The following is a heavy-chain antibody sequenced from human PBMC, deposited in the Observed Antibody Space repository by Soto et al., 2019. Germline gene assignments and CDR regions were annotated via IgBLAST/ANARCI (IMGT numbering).Heavy chain of an antibody. CDR2: IYYRGST. V-gene: IGHV4-61*01. J-gene: IGHJ4*02. CDR1: GGSVSSGSHY. Sequence: TSETLSLTCTVSGGSVSSGSHYWSWIRQPPGKGLEWIGYIYYRGSTNYNPSLKSRVTISADTSKNQFSLKLSSVTAADTAVYYCARARGAAIARDYWGQGTLVTVSS. D-gene: IGHD3-10*01. CDR3: ARARGAAIARDY.